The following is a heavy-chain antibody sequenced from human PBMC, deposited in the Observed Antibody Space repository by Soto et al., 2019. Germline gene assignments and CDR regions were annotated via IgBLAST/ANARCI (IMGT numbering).Heavy chain of an antibody. CDR1: GFTFSSYA. Sequence: EVQLLESGGGLVQPGGSLRLSCAASGFTFSSYAMSWVRQAPGKGLEWVSAISGSGGSTYYADSVKGRFTISRDNSKNTLYLQMNSVRAEDTAVYYCAKGGWYHWYFDLWGRGTLVTVSS. D-gene: IGHD2-15*01. CDR3: AKGGWYHWYFDL. J-gene: IGHJ2*01. CDR2: ISGSGGST. V-gene: IGHV3-23*01.